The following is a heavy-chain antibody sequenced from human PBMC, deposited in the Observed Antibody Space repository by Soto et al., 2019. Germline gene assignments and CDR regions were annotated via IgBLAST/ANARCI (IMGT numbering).Heavy chain of an antibody. Sequence: ASVKVSCKASGYTFTSCAMHWVRQAPGQRLEWMGWINAGNGNTKYSQKFQGRVTITRDTSASTAYMELSSLRSEDTAVYYCARDWPRGVVVAAMYKRGGSGWFDPWGQGTLVTAPQ. J-gene: IGHJ5*02. D-gene: IGHD2-15*01. CDR3: ARDWPRGVVVAAMYKRGGSGWFDP. V-gene: IGHV1-3*01. CDR2: INAGNGNT. CDR1: GYTFTSCA.